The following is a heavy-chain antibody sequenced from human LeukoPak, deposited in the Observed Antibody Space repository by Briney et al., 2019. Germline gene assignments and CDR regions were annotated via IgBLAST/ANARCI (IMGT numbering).Heavy chain of an antibody. Sequence: KPSETLSLTCTVSGGSISSSTHYWGWIRQAPGKRLECIGTIYYSGSSYYNPSLKSRVTMSVDTSKNQFSLRLSSVTAANTAVYYCARLPAITTYFYYYMDLSGKGTMVTVSS. V-gene: IGHV4-39*01. J-gene: IGHJ6*03. CDR1: GGSISSSTHY. CDR3: ARLPAITTYFYYYMDL. D-gene: IGHD3-16*01. CDR2: IYYSGSS.